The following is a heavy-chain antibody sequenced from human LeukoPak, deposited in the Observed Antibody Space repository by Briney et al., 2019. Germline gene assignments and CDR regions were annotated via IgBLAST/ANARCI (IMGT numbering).Heavy chain of an antibody. V-gene: IGHV6-1*01. CDR2: TYYRSKWGN. Sequence: SQTLSLTCAISGDSVSSNSAAWHWIRQSPSRGLEWLGRTYYRSKWGNDYAVSMKSRISIKSDTSKNQFSLQLNSVTPEDTAVYYCAREGGHYYYIDVWGKGTTVTVSS. CDR3: AREGGHYYYIDV. J-gene: IGHJ6*03. CDR1: GDSVSSNSAA.